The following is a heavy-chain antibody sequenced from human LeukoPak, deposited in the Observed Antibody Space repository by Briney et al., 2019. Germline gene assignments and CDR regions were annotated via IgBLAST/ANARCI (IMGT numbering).Heavy chain of an antibody. V-gene: IGHV1-69*04. CDR1: GGTFSSYA. CDR3: ARDAGTSGSYYNYYYYGMDV. Sequence: GASVKVSCKASGGTFSSYAISWVRQAPGRGLEWMGRIIPILGIANYAQKFQGRVTITADKSTSTAYMELSSLRSEDTAVYYCARDAGTSGSYYNYYYYGMDVWGQGTTVTVSS. CDR2: IIPILGIA. D-gene: IGHD3-10*01. J-gene: IGHJ6*02.